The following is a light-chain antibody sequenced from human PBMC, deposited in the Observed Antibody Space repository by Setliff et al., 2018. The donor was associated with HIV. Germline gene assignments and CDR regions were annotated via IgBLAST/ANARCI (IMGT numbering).Light chain of an antibody. Sequence: QSALTQPASVSGSPGQSITISCTGTSSDVGSYNLVSWYQQHPGKAPKPMIYEGSKRPSGVSNRFSASKSGNTASLTISGLQSEDEGDYYCCSYVSSSTFPVLFGGGTKSPS. J-gene: IGLJ2*01. V-gene: IGLV2-23*03. CDR2: EGS. CDR1: SSDVGSYNL. CDR3: CSYVSSSTFPVL.